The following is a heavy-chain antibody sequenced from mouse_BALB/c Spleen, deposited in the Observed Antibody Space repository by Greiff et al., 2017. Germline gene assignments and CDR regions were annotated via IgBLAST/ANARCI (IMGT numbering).Heavy chain of an antibody. CDR1: GFNIKDYY. V-gene: IGHV14-1*02. D-gene: IGHD2-4*01. CDR3: ASYDYDRFAY. Sequence: VQLKESGAELVRPGALVKLSCKASGFNIKDYYMHWVKQRPEQGLEWIGWIDPENGNTKYDPKFQGKATITADTSSNTAYLQLSSLTSEDTAVYYCASYDYDRFAYWGQGTLVTVSA. CDR2: IDPENGNT. J-gene: IGHJ3*01.